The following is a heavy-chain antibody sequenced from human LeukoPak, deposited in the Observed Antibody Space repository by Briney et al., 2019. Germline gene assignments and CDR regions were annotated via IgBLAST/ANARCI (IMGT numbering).Heavy chain of an antibody. D-gene: IGHD6-19*01. CDR1: GFMFHDYA. CDR3: ARESESSGWYDY. CDR2: ISGDGGST. J-gene: IGHJ4*02. Sequence: GGSLGLSCAGPGFMFHDYAIHWVRQAPGKGLEWVSLISGDGGSTFYADSVKGRFTISRDNSKNSLYLQMNSLRSDDTALYYCARESESSGWYDYWGRGTLVTVSS. V-gene: IGHV3-43*02.